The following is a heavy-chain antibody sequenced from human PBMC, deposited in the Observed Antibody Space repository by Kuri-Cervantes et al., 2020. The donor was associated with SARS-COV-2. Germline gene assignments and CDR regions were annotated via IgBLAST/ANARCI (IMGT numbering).Heavy chain of an antibody. Sequence: GESLKISCAASGFTFSSYSMNWVRQAPGKGLEWVSSISTSSSYTYYADSVKGRFTISRDNAKNSLYPQMNSLRAEDTAVYYCARELVVRAAIYVFDIWGQGTMVTVSS. CDR3: ARELVVRAAIYVFDI. D-gene: IGHD2-2*02. CDR2: ISTSSSYT. J-gene: IGHJ3*02. V-gene: IGHV3-21*01. CDR1: GFTFSSYS.